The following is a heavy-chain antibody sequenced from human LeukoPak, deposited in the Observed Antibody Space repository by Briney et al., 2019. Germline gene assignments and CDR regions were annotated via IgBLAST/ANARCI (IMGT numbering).Heavy chain of an antibody. CDR2: IYYSGST. CDR3: ARGKSRGPAERRDAFDI. CDR1: GGSISSGGYY. J-gene: IGHJ3*02. Sequence: SQSLSLTCTVSGGSISSGGYYWSWIRQHPGKGLEWIGYIYYSGSTYYNPSLKSRVTISVDTSKNQFSLKLSSVTAADTAVYYCARGKSRGPAERRDAFDIWGQGTMVTVSS. D-gene: IGHD3-10*01. V-gene: IGHV4-31*03.